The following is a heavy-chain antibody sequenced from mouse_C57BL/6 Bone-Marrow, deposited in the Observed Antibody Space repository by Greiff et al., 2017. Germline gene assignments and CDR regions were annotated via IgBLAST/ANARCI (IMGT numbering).Heavy chain of an antibody. V-gene: IGHV1-22*01. CDR1: GYTFTDYN. J-gene: IGHJ4*01. Sequence: VQLKQSGPELVKPGASVKMSCKASGYTFTDYNMHWVKQSHGKSLEWIGYINPNNGGTSYNQKFKGKATLTVNKSSSTAYMELRSLTSEDSAVYYCENILWSWAYWGQGTSVTVSS. CDR3: ENILWSWAY. D-gene: IGHD1-1*02. CDR2: INPNNGGT.